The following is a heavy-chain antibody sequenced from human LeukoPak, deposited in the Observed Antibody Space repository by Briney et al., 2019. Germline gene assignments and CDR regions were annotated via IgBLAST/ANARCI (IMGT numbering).Heavy chain of an antibody. Sequence: GGSLRLSCAASGFTFSIYAMSWVRQAPGKGLEWVSTISGSGGGTYYADSVKGRFTISRDNSKNTLYLQMNSLRAADTAVYYCAKPGASGSYYRYFDYWGQGTLVTVAS. CDR3: AKPGASGSYYRYFDY. CDR1: GFTFSIYA. D-gene: IGHD1-26*01. J-gene: IGHJ4*02. CDR2: ISGSGGGT. V-gene: IGHV3-23*01.